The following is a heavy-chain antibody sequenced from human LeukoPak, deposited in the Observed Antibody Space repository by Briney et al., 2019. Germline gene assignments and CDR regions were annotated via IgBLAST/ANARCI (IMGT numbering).Heavy chain of an antibody. V-gene: IGHV3-21*01. CDR1: GFTFSSYT. CDR2: ISGSSSYI. D-gene: IGHD3-10*01. CDR3: ARVSAGVIGMKDVFDI. Sequence: RGGSLRLSCAASGFTFSSYTMNWVRQAPGKGLEWVSSISGSSSYIYYADSVKGRFTISRHNAKNSLYLQMNSLRAEDTAVYYCARVSAGVIGMKDVFDIWGQGTMVTVSS. J-gene: IGHJ3*02.